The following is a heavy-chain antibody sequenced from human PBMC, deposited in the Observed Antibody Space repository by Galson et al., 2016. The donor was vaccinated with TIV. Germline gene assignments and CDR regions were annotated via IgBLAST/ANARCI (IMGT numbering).Heavy chain of an antibody. CDR3: ARKAGYYYYAMDV. Sequence: TLSLTCTVSGAPIRDGDSFWSWIRQSPGKGLEWIGYIYYSGRTFYNPSLKSRITISVATSKNQFSVKLTSVTAADTAVYYCARKAGYYYYAMDVWGQGTTVTVSS. J-gene: IGHJ6*02. CDR1: GAPIRDGDSF. CDR2: IYYSGRT. V-gene: IGHV4-30-4*01.